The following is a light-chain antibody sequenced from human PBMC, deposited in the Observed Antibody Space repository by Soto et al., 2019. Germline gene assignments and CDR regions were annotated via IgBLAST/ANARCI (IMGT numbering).Light chain of an antibody. CDR1: QSVSSN. CDR3: QQYNNWLSIT. Sequence: IVMTQAPATLSVSPGERANLSCRASQSVSSNLAWYQQKPGQAPRLLIYGASTRATGIPARFSGSGSGTEFTLTISSLQSEDFAVYYCQQYNNWLSITFGQGTRLEI. CDR2: GAS. J-gene: IGKJ5*01. V-gene: IGKV3-15*01.